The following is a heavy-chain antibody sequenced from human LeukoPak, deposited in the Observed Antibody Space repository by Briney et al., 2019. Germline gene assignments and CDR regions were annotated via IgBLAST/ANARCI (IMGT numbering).Heavy chain of an antibody. J-gene: IGHJ4*02. CDR1: GFTFSDFW. Sequence: GGSLRLSCAASGFTFSDFWMSWVRQAPGKGLEWVANIKNDGGEKYYVDSVEGRFTISRDNSKNTLYLQMNNLRADDMAVYFCAKSARITIFGMIRDWGQGTRVTVSS. D-gene: IGHD3-3*01. V-gene: IGHV3-7*03. CDR3: AKSARITIFGMIRD. CDR2: IKNDGGEK.